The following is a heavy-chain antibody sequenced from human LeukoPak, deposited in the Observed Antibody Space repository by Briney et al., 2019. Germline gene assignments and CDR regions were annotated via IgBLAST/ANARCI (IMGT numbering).Heavy chain of an antibody. V-gene: IGHV4-30-4*07. CDR1: GGPISSGAYS. CDR3: ARIRFLEWRPYYYYMDV. D-gene: IGHD3-3*01. J-gene: IGHJ6*03. CDR2: IYYSGST. Sequence: SETLSLTCAVSGGPISSGAYSWSWIRQPPGKRLEWIGNIYYSGSTYYNPSLKSRVTISVDTSKNQFSLKLSSVTAADTAVYYCARIRFLEWRPYYYYMDVWGKGTTVTVSS.